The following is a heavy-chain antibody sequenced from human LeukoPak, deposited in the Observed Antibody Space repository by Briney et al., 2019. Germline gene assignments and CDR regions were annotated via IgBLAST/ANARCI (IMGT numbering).Heavy chain of an antibody. Sequence: SETLSLTCAVYGGSFSGYYWSWIRQPPGKGLEWIGEINHSGSTNYNPSLKSRVTISVDTSKNQFSLKLSSVTAADTAVYYCARARGGYRLKSSGWSWFDPWGQGTLVTVSS. CDR3: ARARGGYRLKSSGWSWFDP. CDR1: GGSFSGYY. V-gene: IGHV4-34*01. J-gene: IGHJ5*02. D-gene: IGHD6-19*01. CDR2: INHSGST.